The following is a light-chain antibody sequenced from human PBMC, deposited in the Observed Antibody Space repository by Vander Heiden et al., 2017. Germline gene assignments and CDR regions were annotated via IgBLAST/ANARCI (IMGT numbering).Light chain of an antibody. J-gene: IGLJ2*01. CDR2: EVT. CDR3: CSYSGSDTFAHVV. CDR1: GSDVGTSDL. Sequence: QSTLTQPASVSGSPGQSITIPCSGAGSDVGTSDLVSWYQQQPGKAPKLLIYEVTKWASGVSSRLFGSKSGNTASLTISALQAEDEASYFCCSYSGSDTFAHVVFGGGTKLTVL. V-gene: IGLV2-23*02.